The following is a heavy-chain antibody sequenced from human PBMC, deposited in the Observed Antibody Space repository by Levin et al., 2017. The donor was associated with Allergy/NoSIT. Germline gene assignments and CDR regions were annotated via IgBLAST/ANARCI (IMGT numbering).Heavy chain of an antibody. CDR1: GFTFDDYA. J-gene: IGHJ4*02. CDR2: ISWNSGSI. Sequence: GGSLRLSCAASGFTFDDYAMHWVRQAPGKGLEWVSGISWNSGSIGYADSVKGRFTISRDNAKNSLYLQMNSLRAEDTALYYCAKDGEGGIKLRYWGQGTLVTVSS. V-gene: IGHV3-9*01. D-gene: IGHD3-10*01. CDR3: AKDGEGGIKLRY.